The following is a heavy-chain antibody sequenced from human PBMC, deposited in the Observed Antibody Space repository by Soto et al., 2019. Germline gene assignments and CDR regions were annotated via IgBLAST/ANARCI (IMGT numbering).Heavy chain of an antibody. CDR1: GFTFSSYS. CDR2: ISSRSSYI. J-gene: IGHJ6*03. CDR3: ARDPSGYDCPPEPEYDYSSMDV. V-gene: IGHV3-21*01. D-gene: IGHD5-12*01. Sequence: EVQLVESGGGLVKPGGSLRLSCAASGFTFSSYSVNWVLQAPGQGLAWVSSISSRSSYIYSADSVKGRFTISRDNAKITLYMQRNSLRAEDTAVYYCARDPSGYDCPPEPEYDYSSMDVWGKGTTVTVSS.